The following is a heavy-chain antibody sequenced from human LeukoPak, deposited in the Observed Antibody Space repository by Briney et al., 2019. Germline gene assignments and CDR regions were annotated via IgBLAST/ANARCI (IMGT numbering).Heavy chain of an antibody. CDR3: AKEITMVRGVIGGPWFDP. CDR2: ISYDGSNK. CDR1: GFTFSSYG. V-gene: IGHV3-30*18. J-gene: IGHJ5*02. D-gene: IGHD3-10*01. Sequence: PGGSLRLSCAASGFTFSSYGMHWVRQAPGKGLEWVALISYDGSNKYYADSVKGRFTISRDNSKNTLYLQMNSLRAEDTAVYYCAKEITMVRGVIGGPWFDPWGQGTLVTVSS.